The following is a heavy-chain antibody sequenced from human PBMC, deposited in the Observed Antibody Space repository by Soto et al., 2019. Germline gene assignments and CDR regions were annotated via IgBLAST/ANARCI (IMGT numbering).Heavy chain of an antibody. D-gene: IGHD7-27*01. CDR2: INPNSGGT. V-gene: IGHV1-2*04. J-gene: IGHJ4*02. CDR1: GYTFNCYS. Sequence: ASVKVSCKASGYTFNCYSMHWVRHAPGQGLEWMGWINPNSGGTNYAQKFQGWVTMTRDTSISTAYVELSRLRSDDTSVYYCARDTPGDRADLAYWGKGTPVPGSS. CDR3: ARDTPGDRADLAY.